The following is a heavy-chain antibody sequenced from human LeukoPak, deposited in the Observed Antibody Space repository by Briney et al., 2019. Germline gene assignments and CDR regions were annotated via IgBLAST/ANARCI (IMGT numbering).Heavy chain of an antibody. CDR2: ITDSGST. CDR1: GGSFSAYY. J-gene: IGHJ4*02. V-gene: IGHV4-34*01. D-gene: IGHD1-14*01. Sequence: SETLSLTCAVSGGSFSAYYWSWIRQPPGKGLEWIGDITDSGSTNYNPSLTSRVSMSVDTSKNQFSLKLNSVTAADTAVYFCARQKENRYNPIGPDYWGQGTLVTVSS. CDR3: ARQKENRYNPIGPDY.